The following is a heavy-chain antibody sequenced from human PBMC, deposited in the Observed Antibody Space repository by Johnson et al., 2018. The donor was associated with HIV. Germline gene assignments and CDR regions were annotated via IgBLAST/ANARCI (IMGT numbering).Heavy chain of an antibody. J-gene: IGHJ3*02. V-gene: IGHV3-23*04. Sequence: VQLVESGGGVVQPGRSLRLSCAASGFTFSSYGMHWVRLAPGKGLEWVSTISGGGANTYYADSVKGRFTISRDSSKNTLYLQMNSLRAEDTAVYYCATHQPEAFYYSKYSFPIWGQGTMVTVSS. CDR3: ATHQPEAFYYSKYSFPI. D-gene: IGHD3-10*01. CDR1: GFTFSSYG. CDR2: ISGGGANT.